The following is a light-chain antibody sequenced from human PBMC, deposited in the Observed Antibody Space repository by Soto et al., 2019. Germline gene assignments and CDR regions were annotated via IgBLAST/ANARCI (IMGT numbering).Light chain of an antibody. Sequence: QSALTQPPSVSGSPGQSVTISCTGTSSDLGSYNRVSWYQQPPGTAPKLMIYEVSNRPSGVPDRFSGSKSGKSASLTISGLQAEDEADYYCSLYISGSTYVFGTGTKGTVL. J-gene: IGLJ1*01. CDR1: SSDLGSYNR. V-gene: IGLV2-18*01. CDR3: SLYISGSTYV. CDR2: EVS.